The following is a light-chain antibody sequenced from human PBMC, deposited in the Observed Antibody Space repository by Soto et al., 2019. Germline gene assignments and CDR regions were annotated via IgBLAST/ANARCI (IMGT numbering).Light chain of an antibody. Sequence: DVVMTQSPLSLPVTLGEPASISCRSSQSLLFIDGNSYLSWFQQRPGQSPRRLIYRASNRDSGGPDRFSGSGSGTDFTVKISRVEAEDVGVYFCMQGTHWPPVTFGPGTKLEIK. V-gene: IGKV2-30*01. CDR1: QSLLFIDGNSY. CDR3: MQGTHWPPVT. J-gene: IGKJ2*01. CDR2: RAS.